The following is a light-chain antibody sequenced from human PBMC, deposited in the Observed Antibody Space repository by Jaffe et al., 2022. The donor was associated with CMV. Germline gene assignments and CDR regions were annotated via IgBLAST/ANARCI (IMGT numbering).Light chain of an antibody. CDR3: QQSRTVPYT. CDR1: QSIVSD. Sequence: DIRMTQSPSSLSASVGDRVTITCRTSQSIVSDLNWYQQRQGEAPKLLIYATSNLDTGVPSRFSGSGSGTDFTLTISSLHPDDFATYYCQQSRTVPYTFGQGTKLELK. J-gene: IGKJ2*01. CDR2: ATS. V-gene: IGKV1-39*01.